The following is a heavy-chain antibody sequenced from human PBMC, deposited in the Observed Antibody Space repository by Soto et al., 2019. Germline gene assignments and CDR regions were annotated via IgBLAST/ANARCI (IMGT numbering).Heavy chain of an antibody. Sequence: QLQLQESGSGLVKPSQTLSLTCAVSGGSISSGGYSWSWIRQPPGKGLEWIGYIYPSGSTYYNPSLKSRVTTSVDRSKNQFSLKLSSVTAADTAVYYCARETTPGWFDPWGQGPLVTVSS. D-gene: IGHD1-1*01. CDR1: GGSISSGGYS. J-gene: IGHJ5*02. CDR3: ARETTPGWFDP. CDR2: IYPSGST. V-gene: IGHV4-30-2*01.